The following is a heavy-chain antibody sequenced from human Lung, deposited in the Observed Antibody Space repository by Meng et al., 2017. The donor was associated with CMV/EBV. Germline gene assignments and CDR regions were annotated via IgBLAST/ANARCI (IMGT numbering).Heavy chain of an antibody. CDR3: AGAHTGSTRFFHYDMDV. CDR1: GGTVSSYA. D-gene: IGHD1-7*01. J-gene: IGHJ6*02. CDR2: IIPIFGPA. V-gene: IGHV1-69*05. Sequence: XVSCXASGGTVSSYAISWVRQAPGQGLEWMGGIIPIFGPANSAEKFQGRLTIATDESTSTAYMELSGLTSEDTAIYYCAGAHTGSTRFFHYDMDVWGQGTTVTVSS.